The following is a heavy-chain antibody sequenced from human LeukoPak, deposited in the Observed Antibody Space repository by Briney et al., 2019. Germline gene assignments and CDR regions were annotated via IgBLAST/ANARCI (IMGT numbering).Heavy chain of an antibody. CDR3: ATHSGYDSGYFDL. CDR1: GFTFDDYA. CDR2: ISGDGGGT. D-gene: IGHD5-12*01. J-gene: IGHJ2*01. V-gene: IGHV3-43*02. Sequence: GGSLRLSCAASGFTFDDYAMHWVRQAPGKGLEWVSLISGDGGGTYYADSVKGRFTISRDNSKNSLYLQMNSLRTEDTALYYCATHSGYDSGYFDLWGRGTLVTVSS.